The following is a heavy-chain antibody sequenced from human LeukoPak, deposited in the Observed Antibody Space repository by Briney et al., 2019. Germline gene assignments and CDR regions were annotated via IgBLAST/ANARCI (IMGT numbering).Heavy chain of an antibody. D-gene: IGHD2-2*01. CDR2: INPNSGGT. V-gene: IGHV1-2*02. Sequence: ASVKVSCKASGYTFTGHYMHWVRQAPGQGLEWMGWINPNSGGTNYAQKFQGRVTMTRDTSISTAYMELSRLRSDDTAVYYCARDLGYCSSTSCYGRSWDYHYYGMDVWGQGTTVTVSS. CDR1: GYTFTGHY. CDR3: ARDLGYCSSTSCYGRSWDYHYYGMDV. J-gene: IGHJ6*02.